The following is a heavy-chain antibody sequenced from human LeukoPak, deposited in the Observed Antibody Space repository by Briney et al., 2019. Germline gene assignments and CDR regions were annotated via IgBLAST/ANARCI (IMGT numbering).Heavy chain of an antibody. CDR3: ARGSSSGLKSYYSDY. V-gene: IGHV3-21*01. Sequence: PRGSLRLSCAASGFTFSNYVINWVRQAPGKGLEWVSSISSGSTYIYYEDLVKGRFTISRDNANSSLYLQMSSLRDEDTAVYYCARGSSSGLKSYYSDYWGQGTLVTVSS. D-gene: IGHD6-13*01. CDR1: GFTFSNYV. CDR2: ISSGSTYI. J-gene: IGHJ4*02.